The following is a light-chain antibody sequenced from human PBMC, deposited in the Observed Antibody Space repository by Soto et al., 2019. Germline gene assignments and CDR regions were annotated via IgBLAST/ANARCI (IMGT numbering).Light chain of an antibody. CDR1: SSNIGDNF. CDR2: ENN. J-gene: IGLJ1*01. CDR3: GTWDNSLSAEV. V-gene: IGLV1-51*01. Sequence: QSVLTQPPSVSAAPGQMVTISCSGSSSNIGDNFVSWYQQLPGTAPQLLIFENNKRPSGIPDRFSGSKSGTSATLGITGLQTGDEADYYYGTWDNSLSAEVFGTGTKVTVL.